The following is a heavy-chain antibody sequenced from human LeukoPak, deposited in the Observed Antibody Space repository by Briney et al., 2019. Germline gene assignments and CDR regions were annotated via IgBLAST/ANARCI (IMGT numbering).Heavy chain of an antibody. CDR1: GGSIDSYY. CDR3: ARHYYDSSDSYSFDY. J-gene: IGHJ4*02. D-gene: IGHD3-22*01. Sequence: SETLSLTCTVSGGSIDSYYWSWIRQPPGKGLEWIGYIYYSGSTNYNPSLKSRVTISVDTSKNQFSLKLSSVTAADTAVYYCARHYYDSSDSYSFDYWGQGTLVTVSS. V-gene: IGHV4-59*08. CDR2: IYYSGST.